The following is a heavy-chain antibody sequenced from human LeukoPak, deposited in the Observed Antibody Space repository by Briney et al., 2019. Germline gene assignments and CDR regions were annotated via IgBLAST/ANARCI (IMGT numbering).Heavy chain of an antibody. CDR1: GFTVRSNY. D-gene: IGHD6-19*01. CDR2: IYRGGNT. Sequence: GGSLRLSCAASGFTVRSNYMSWVRQAPGKGLEWVSVIYRGGNTYYADSVKGRFTISRDNSKNTVYLQMNSLRVEDTAVYYCTTALSQYSSGWYGNYFDYWGQGTLVTVSS. J-gene: IGHJ4*02. V-gene: IGHV3-53*01. CDR3: TTALSQYSSGWYGNYFDY.